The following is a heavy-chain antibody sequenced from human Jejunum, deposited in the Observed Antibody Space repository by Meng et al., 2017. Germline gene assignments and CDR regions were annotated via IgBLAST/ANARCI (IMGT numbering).Heavy chain of an antibody. CDR2: IKSKPNGGTT. V-gene: IGHV3-15*01. CDR1: GFTFTNAW. J-gene: IGHJ2*01. Sequence: EVEVVESGGGLVKPGGSLRPSCAGSGFTFTNAWMNWVRQAPGKGLEWVGRIKSKPNGGTTDYAAPFKGRFTISRDDSKQTVYLEMNSLKTDDTAVYYCGRAWSLDLWGRGTLVTVSS. CDR3: GRAWSLDL.